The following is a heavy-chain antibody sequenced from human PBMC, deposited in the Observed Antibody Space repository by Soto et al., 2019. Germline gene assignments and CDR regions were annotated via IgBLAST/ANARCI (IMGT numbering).Heavy chain of an antibody. J-gene: IGHJ4*02. CDR2: ISSSSTYI. D-gene: IGHD3-3*01. CDR1: GFTFSNYN. CDR3: ARDPGTSFWSGYFYYFDY. V-gene: IGHV3-21*01. Sequence: GSLRLSCAASGFTFSNYNMNWVRQAPGKGLEWVSSISSSSTYIYYADSVKGRFTISRDNAKNSLYLQMNSLRAEDTAVYYCARDPGTSFWSGYFYYFDYWGQGALVTVSS.